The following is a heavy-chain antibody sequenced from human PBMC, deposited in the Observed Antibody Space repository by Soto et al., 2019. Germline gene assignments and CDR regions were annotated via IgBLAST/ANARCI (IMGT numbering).Heavy chain of an antibody. J-gene: IGHJ4*02. CDR1: GGTFSSYA. CDR3: ARDSAPSGRYIKTQYPIDY. V-gene: IGHV1-69*13. Sequence: SVKVSCKASGGTFSSYAISWVRQAPGQGLEWMGGIIPIFGTANYAQKFQGRATITADESTGTAYMELRSLRSEDTAVYYCARDSAPSGRYIKTQYPIDYWGQGPLVTVSS. D-gene: IGHD6-19*01. CDR2: IIPIFGTA.